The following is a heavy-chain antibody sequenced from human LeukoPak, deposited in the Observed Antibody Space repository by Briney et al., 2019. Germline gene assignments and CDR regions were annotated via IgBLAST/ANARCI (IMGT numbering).Heavy chain of an antibody. CDR3: ARDTYSNYVGGWFDP. V-gene: IGHV3-48*03. J-gene: IGHJ5*02. CDR1: GFTFSSYE. D-gene: IGHD4-11*01. Sequence: GGSLRLSCAASGFTFSSYEMNWVRQAPGKGLEWVSYISSGGNTIYYADSVKGRFTISRDNAKNSLYLQMNSLRAEDTAVYYCARDTYSNYVGGWFDPWGQGTLVTVSS. CDR2: ISSGGNTI.